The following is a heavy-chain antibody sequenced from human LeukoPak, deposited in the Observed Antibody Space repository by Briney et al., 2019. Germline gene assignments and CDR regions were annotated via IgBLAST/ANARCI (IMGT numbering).Heavy chain of an antibody. CDR3: AREVYDILTGYYRGYYYYYMDV. D-gene: IGHD3-9*01. J-gene: IGHJ6*03. V-gene: IGHV4-61*02. Sequence: PSETLSLTCTVSGGSISSGSYYWSWIRQPAGKGLEWIGRIYTSGSTNYNPSLKSRVTISVDTSKNQFSLKLSSVTAADTAVYYCAREVYDILTGYYRGYYYYYMDVWGKGTTVTISS. CDR1: GGSISSGSYY. CDR2: IYTSGST.